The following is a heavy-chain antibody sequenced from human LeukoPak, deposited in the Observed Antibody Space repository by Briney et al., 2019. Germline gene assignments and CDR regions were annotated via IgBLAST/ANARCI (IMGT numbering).Heavy chain of an antibody. V-gene: IGHV4-30-2*01. CDR1: GGSISSGGYY. CDR2: IYHSGST. Sequence: SETLSLTCTVSGGSISSGGYYWSWIRQPPGKGLEWIGYIYHSGSTYYNPSLKSRVTISVDRSKNQFSLKLSSVTAADTAVYYCAREKGIAARPKRDYYMDVWGKGTTVTVSS. D-gene: IGHD6-6*01. CDR3: AREKGIAARPKRDYYMDV. J-gene: IGHJ6*03.